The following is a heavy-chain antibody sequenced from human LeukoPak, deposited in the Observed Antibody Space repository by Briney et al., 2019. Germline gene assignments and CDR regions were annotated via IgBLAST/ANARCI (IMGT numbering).Heavy chain of an antibody. J-gene: IGHJ4*02. CDR1: GGSFSSYA. CDR3: ARAGEYSRSWNATTYLDY. V-gene: IGHV1-69*05. D-gene: IGHD6-13*01. CDR2: ISPIFGTA. Sequence: GASVKVSCKASGGSFSSYAISWVRQAPRPGLEWMGGISPIFGTANYEQTFQSRVTITTDETTSTAYMELSSLRSEDTAVDYCARAGEYSRSWNATTYLDYWGQGTLVTVSS.